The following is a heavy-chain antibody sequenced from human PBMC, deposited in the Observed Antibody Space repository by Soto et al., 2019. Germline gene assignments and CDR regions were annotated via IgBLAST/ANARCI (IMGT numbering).Heavy chain of an antibody. CDR1: GGSISSGGYS. Sequence: QLQLQESGSGLVKPSQTLSLTCAVSGGSISSGGYSWSWIRQPPGKGLEWIGYIYHSGSTYYNPSLKGRVTISVDRSKNQFSLKLSSVTAADTAVYYCARERGADFWSGYSDRGWFDPWGQGTLVTVSS. CDR3: ARERGADFWSGYSDRGWFDP. CDR2: IYHSGST. J-gene: IGHJ5*02. V-gene: IGHV4-30-2*01. D-gene: IGHD3-3*01.